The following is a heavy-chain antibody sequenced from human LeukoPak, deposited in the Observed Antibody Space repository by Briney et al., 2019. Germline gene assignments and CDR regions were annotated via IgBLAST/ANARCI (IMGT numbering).Heavy chain of an antibody. V-gene: IGHV3-11*01. CDR1: GFTFSDYY. D-gene: IGHD5-18*01. CDR3: ARTRDVDTAMVAYYFDY. CDR2: ISSSGSTI. Sequence: GGSLRLSCAASGFTFSDYYMSWIRQAPGKGLEWVSYISSSGSTIYYADSVKGRFTISRDNAKNSLYLQMNSLRAEDTAVYYCARTRDVDTAMVAYYFDYWGQGTLVTVSS. J-gene: IGHJ4*02.